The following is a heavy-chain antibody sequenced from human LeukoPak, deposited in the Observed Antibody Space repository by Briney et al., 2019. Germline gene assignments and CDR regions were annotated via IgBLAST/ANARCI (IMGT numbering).Heavy chain of an antibody. CDR1: GDSITSYY. Sequence: SETLSLTCTVSGDSITSYYWSWIRQPPGKGLEWIGYIYYSGSTNYNPSLKSRVTISVDTSKNQFSLKLSSVTAADTAVYYCARDMNWMGFDYWGQGTLVTVSS. J-gene: IGHJ4*02. V-gene: IGHV4-59*01. D-gene: IGHD1-1*01. CDR3: ARDMNWMGFDY. CDR2: IYYSGST.